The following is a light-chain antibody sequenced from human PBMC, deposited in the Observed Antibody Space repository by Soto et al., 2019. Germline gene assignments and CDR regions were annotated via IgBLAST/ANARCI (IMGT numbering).Light chain of an antibody. Sequence: QSVLTQPPSASGTPGQRVTISCSGSSSDIGGNTVNWYQQLPGTAPKLLIYNDNQRPSGVPDRFSGSKSGTSASLAISGLHSDDEADYYCAAWDDSLNGLLFGGGTKLTVL. CDR1: SSDIGGNT. CDR3: AAWDDSLNGLL. J-gene: IGLJ3*02. V-gene: IGLV1-44*01. CDR2: NDN.